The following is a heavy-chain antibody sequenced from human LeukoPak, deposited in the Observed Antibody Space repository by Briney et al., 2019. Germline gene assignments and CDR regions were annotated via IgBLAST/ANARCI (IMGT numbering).Heavy chain of an antibody. D-gene: IGHD6-13*01. Sequence: GASVKVSCTASGGTFSSYGISWVRQAPGQGLEWMGGIIPIFGTANYAQKFQGRVTITADKSTSTAYMELSSLRSEDTAVYYCARVGGAAAGGGAFDIWGQGTMVTVSS. V-gene: IGHV1-69*06. CDR1: GGTFSSYG. J-gene: IGHJ3*02. CDR3: ARVGGAAAGGGAFDI. CDR2: IIPIFGTA.